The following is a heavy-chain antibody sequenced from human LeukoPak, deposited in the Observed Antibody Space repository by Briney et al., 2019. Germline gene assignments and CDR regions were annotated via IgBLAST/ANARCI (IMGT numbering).Heavy chain of an antibody. CDR3: ARHPRGYSYGYIPSYYYYYMDV. CDR1: GGSFSGYY. J-gene: IGHJ6*03. V-gene: IGHV4-34*01. Sequence: SSETLSLTCAVYGGSFSGYYWSWIRQPPGKWLEWIGEINHSGSTNYNPSLKSRVTISVDTSKNQFSLKLSSVTAADTAVYYCARHPRGYSYGYIPSYYYYYMDVWGKGTTVTISS. D-gene: IGHD5-18*01. CDR2: INHSGST.